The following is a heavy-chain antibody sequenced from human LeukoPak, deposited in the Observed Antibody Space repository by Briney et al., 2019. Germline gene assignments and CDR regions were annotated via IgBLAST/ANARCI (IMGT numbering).Heavy chain of an antibody. V-gene: IGHV3-48*01. D-gene: IGHD1-14*01. CDR1: GFTFSSYS. CDR2: IRSSSSSI. J-gene: IGHJ5*02. Sequence: GGSLRLSCAASGFTFSSYSMNWVRQAPGKGLEWVSNIRSSSSSIYYADSVKGRFTISRDNAKNSLYLQMNSLRAEDTAVYYCAKDRSFLAGDWFDPWGQGTLVTVSS. CDR3: AKDRSFLAGDWFDP.